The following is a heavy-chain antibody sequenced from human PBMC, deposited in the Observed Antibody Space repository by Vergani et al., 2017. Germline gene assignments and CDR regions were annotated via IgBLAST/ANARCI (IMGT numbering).Heavy chain of an antibody. Sequence: QVQLVQSGAEVKKPGASVKVSCKASGYTFTGYYMHWVRQAPGQGLEWMGWINPNSGGTNYAQKFQGRVTMTRDTSISTAYMELSRLRSDDTAVYYCARDASRAAARRWFDPWGQGTLVTVSS. J-gene: IGHJ5*02. D-gene: IGHD6-6*01. CDR1: GYTFTGYY. V-gene: IGHV1-2*02. CDR3: ARDASRAAARRWFDP. CDR2: INPNSGGT.